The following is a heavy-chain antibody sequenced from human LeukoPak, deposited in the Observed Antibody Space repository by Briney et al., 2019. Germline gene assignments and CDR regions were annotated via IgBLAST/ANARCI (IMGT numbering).Heavy chain of an antibody. CDR3: ARGGGIAAAGTDYFDY. CDR2: IIPIFGIA. D-gene: IGHD6-13*01. J-gene: IGHJ4*02. V-gene: IGHV1-69*04. Sequence: SVKVSCKASGGTFSSYAISWVRQAPGQGLEWMGRIIPIFGIANYAQKFQGRVTITADKSTSTAYMELSSLRSEDTAVYYCARGGGIAAAGTDYFDYWGQGTLVTVSA. CDR1: GGTFSSYA.